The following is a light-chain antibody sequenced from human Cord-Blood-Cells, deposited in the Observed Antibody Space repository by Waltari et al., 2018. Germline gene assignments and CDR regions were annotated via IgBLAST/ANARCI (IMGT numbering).Light chain of an antibody. CDR2: GAS. CDR3: QQYNNWST. Sequence: EIVMTQSPATLSVSPGERATLSCRASQSVSSNLAWYQQTPGQAPRLHIDGASTRATGIPSRFSGSGSGTEFTLTISSLQSADFAVYYWQQYNNWSTFGPGTKVDIK. J-gene: IGKJ3*01. V-gene: IGKV3-15*01. CDR1: QSVSSN.